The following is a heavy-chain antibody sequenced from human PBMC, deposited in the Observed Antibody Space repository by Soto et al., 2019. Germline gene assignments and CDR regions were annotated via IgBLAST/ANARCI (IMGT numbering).Heavy chain of an antibody. CDR2: INPSGGST. J-gene: IGHJ4*02. D-gene: IGHD4-17*01. CDR1: GYTFTSYY. V-gene: IGHV1-46*01. Sequence: ASVKVSCKASGYTFTSYYMHWVRQAPGQGLEWMGIINPSGGSTSYAQKFQGSVTMTRDTSTSTVYMELSSLRSEDTAVYYYANSVTRYYFDYWGQGTLVTVSS. CDR3: ANSVTRYYFDY.